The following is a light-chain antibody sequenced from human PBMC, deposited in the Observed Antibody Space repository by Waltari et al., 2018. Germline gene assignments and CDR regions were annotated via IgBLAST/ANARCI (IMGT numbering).Light chain of an antibody. V-gene: IGLV2-14*01. Sequence: QSALTQPASVSGSPGQSITISCTGTTSDIGNHDYVSWYQQHPGKAPKLLIYEGTNRPSGVSTRSSGSKSGSTASLTISGLQADDEAHYYCSSYTGSTTLRVFGGGTDLTVL. CDR1: TSDIGNHDY. CDR3: SSYTGSTTLRV. J-gene: IGLJ2*01. CDR2: EGT.